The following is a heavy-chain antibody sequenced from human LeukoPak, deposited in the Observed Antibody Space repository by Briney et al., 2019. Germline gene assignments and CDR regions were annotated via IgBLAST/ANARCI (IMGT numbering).Heavy chain of an antibody. D-gene: IGHD4-11*01. Sequence: GGCLRLSCAASGSFTFSNYWMNWLRQAPGKGLEWVANINQDGSRIYYVDSVEGRFTISRDNAKNSLYLQMNSLRAGDTAVYYCEVYSAWGQGTLVTVSS. J-gene: IGHJ1*01. CDR1: GSFTFSNYW. CDR2: INQDGSRI. V-gene: IGHV3-7*01. CDR3: EVYSA.